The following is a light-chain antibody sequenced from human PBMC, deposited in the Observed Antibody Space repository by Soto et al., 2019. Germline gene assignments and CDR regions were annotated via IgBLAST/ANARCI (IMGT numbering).Light chain of an antibody. J-gene: IGLJ2*01. CDR2: DVS. Sequence: QSALTQPRSMSGSPGQSVTISCTGTNSDIGGYNYVSWYQQHPGKAPKLMIYDVSERPSGVPHRFSGSKSGNSASLTISGLQAEDEADYYCCSYAGTYTLVLCGGGTKLTVL. CDR3: CSYAGTYTLVL. CDR1: NSDIGGYNY. V-gene: IGLV2-11*01.